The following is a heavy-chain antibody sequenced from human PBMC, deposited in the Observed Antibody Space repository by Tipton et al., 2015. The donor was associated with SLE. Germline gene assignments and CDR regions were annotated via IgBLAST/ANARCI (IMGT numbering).Heavy chain of an antibody. Sequence: QLVQSGGGLVQPGGSLRLSCAASGFTVSTSYMSWVRQPPGKGLEWIGEIYHTGRTNYKPSLKSRVIITVDKSKNQFSLNLSSVTAADTAVYYCARVGDVNVVPSRSDRHFDYWGQGFLVTVSS. J-gene: IGHJ4*02. CDR2: IYHTGRT. CDR3: ARVGDVNVVPSRSDRHFDY. V-gene: IGHV4-4*02. D-gene: IGHD2-21*02. CDR1: GFTVSTSYM.